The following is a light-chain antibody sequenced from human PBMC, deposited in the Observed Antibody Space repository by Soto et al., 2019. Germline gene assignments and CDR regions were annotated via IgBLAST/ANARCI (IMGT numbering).Light chain of an antibody. CDR3: CSYATTFYV. Sequence: QSALTQPRSVSGSPRQSVTISCTGPTIDVDSSNYVSWYQQHPGEAPKLMIYDVSWRPAVVPYRFSGSKSGSTACFTSSGLQAEDDADYYCCSYATTFYVFGSGTQLTVL. CDR1: TIDVDSSNY. J-gene: IGLJ1*01. V-gene: IGLV2-11*01. CDR2: DVS.